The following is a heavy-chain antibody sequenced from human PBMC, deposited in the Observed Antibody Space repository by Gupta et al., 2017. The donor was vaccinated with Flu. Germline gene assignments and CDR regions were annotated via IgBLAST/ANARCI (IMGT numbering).Heavy chain of an antibody. D-gene: IGHD1-26*01. CDR1: GFTFSGYY. J-gene: IGHJ6*02. V-gene: IGHV3-11*01. CDR2: ISSDFRTI. CDR3: ARDRHKSFSNYGMDV. Sequence: QVQLVESGGGLVKPGGSLRLSCAASGFTFSGYYMSWIRQAPGKGLEWVSYISSDFRTINYADSVKGRFIISRDNAKSSLYLQMNSLRAEDTAVYYCARDRHKSFSNYGMDVWGQGTTVTVSS.